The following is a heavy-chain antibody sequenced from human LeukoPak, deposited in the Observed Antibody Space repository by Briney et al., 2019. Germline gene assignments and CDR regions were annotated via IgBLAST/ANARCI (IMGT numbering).Heavy chain of an antibody. D-gene: IGHD4-17*01. CDR1: GFTVSSNY. CDR3: ARGYGDYGVFWSLYYFDY. V-gene: IGHV3-66*01. CDR2: IYSGGST. J-gene: IGHJ4*02. Sequence: SGGSLRLSCAASGFTVSSNYMSWVRQAPGKGLEWVSVIYSGGSTYYAASVKGRFTISRDNSKNTLYLQMNSLRAEDTAVYYCARGYGDYGVFWSLYYFDYWGQGTLVTVSS.